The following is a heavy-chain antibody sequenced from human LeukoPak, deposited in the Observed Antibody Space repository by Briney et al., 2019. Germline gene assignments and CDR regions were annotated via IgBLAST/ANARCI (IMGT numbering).Heavy chain of an antibody. V-gene: IGHV3-21*01. CDR1: GFTFSSYS. D-gene: IGHD5-18*01. CDR3: ARAPVDTAMGDY. Sequence: GGSLRLSCAASGFTFSSYSMNWVRQAAGKRLKGVSSISSSSSYIYYADSVEGRFAISRDNAKNSLYLQMNSLRAEDTAVYYCARAPVDTAMGDYWGQGTLVTVSP. CDR2: ISSSSSYI. J-gene: IGHJ4*02.